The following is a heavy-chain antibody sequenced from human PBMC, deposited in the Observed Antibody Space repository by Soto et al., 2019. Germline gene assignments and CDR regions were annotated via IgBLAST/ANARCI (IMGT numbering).Heavy chain of an antibody. V-gene: IGHV3-23*01. CDR3: ARYNYDSSGSVCFDY. J-gene: IGHJ4*02. Sequence: EVQLLESGGGLVQPGGSLRLSCAASGFTFSSYAMSWVRQAPGKGLEWVSAISGSGGSTYYADSVKGRFTISRGNSKNTLYLQMNSLRAEDTAVYYCARYNYDSSGSVCFDYWGQGTLGTVSS. CDR2: ISGSGGST. CDR1: GFTFSSYA. D-gene: IGHD3-22*01.